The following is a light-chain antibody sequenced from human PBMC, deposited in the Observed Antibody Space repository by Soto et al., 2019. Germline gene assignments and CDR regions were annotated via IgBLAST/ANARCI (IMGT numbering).Light chain of an antibody. J-gene: IGKJ1*01. CDR1: QSVSNY. CDR2: DAS. CDR3: QQRSNLPLT. V-gene: IGKV3-11*01. Sequence: EIVLTQSPATLSLSPEERATLSCRTSQSVSNYFAWYQQKPGQAPRLLIYDASNRATGIPARFSGSWSGTDFTLTISSLESEDFAVYYCQQRSNLPLTFGQGTKVEIK.